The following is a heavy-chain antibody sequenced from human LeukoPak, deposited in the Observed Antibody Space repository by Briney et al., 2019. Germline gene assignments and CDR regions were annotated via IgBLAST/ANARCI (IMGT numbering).Heavy chain of an antibody. CDR3: AKTMSDRITIFGVVINGAYGMDV. D-gene: IGHD3-3*01. Sequence: GGSLRLSCAASGFTLSSYAMSWVRQAPVKGLEWVSAISGSGGSTYYADSVKGRFTISRDNSKNTLYLQMNSLRAEDTAVYYCAKTMSDRITIFGVVINGAYGMDVWGQGTTVTVSS. J-gene: IGHJ6*02. CDR2: ISGSGGST. V-gene: IGHV3-23*01. CDR1: GFTLSSYA.